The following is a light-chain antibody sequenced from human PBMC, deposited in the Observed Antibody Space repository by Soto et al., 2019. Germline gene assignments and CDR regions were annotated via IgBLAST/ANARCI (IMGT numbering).Light chain of an antibody. CDR2: DVS. Sequence: QSVLTQPASVSGSPGQSITISCTGTSSDVGGYNYVSWYQQHPGKAPKLMIYDVSNRPSGVSNRFSGSKSGNTASLTISGLQAEDEAAYYCRSYTSSSTEVFGTGTKLTVL. V-gene: IGLV2-14*01. CDR1: SSDVGGYNY. J-gene: IGLJ1*01. CDR3: RSYTSSSTEV.